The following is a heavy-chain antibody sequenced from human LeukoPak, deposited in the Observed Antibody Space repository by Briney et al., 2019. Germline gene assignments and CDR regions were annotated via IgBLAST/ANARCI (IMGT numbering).Heavy chain of an antibody. CDR3: GRGSKQLEDALDI. CDR2: ISSSSSFI. CDR1: GFTFSSYS. D-gene: IGHD6-13*01. V-gene: IGHV3-21*03. J-gene: IGHJ3*02. Sequence: PGGSLRLSCAASGFTFSSYSMNWVRQAPGKGLEWVSSISSSSSFITYSDSVNGRFHISIDDAKNSRYVQTESLGADDKCVSYWGRGSKQLEDALDIWVQGRMV.